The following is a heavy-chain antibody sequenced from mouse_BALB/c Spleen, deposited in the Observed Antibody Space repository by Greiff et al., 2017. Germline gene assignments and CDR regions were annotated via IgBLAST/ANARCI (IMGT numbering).Heavy chain of an antibody. CDR2: ISSGGSYT. CDR1: GFTFSSYT. V-gene: IGHV5-6-4*01. CDR3: TRDERYDAWFAY. Sequence: EVQLVESGGGLVKPGGSLKLSCAASGFTFSSYTMSWVRQTPEKRLEWVATISSGGSYTYYPDSVKGRFTISRDNAKNTLYLQMSSLKSEDTAMYYCTRDERYDAWFAYGGQGTLVTVSA. D-gene: IGHD2-14*01. J-gene: IGHJ3*01.